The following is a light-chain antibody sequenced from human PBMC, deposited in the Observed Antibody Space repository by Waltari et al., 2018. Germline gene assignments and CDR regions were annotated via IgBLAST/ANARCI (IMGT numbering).Light chain of an antibody. CDR3: QSTNSSGTYVV. V-gene: IGLV3-25*03. J-gene: IGLJ2*01. CDR2: KDN. CDR1: ELPRQY. Sequence: SYELTTPPSVSVSPGQTARIPSSGHELPRQYGYWYQQKPGQAPVLGIYKDNESPSGIPERFSGSSSGTTVTLTISGVQAEDEADYYCQSTNSSGTYVVFGGGTKLTVL.